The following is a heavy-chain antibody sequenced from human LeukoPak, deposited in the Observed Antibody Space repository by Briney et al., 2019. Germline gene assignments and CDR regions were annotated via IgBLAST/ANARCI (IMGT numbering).Heavy chain of an antibody. CDR1: GYTFTSYD. Sequence: GASVKVSCKASGYTFTSYDINWVRQATGQGLEWMGWMNPNSGNTGYAQKFQGRVTITRNTSISTAYMELSSLRSEDTAVYYCARGGSWIQLWLAFDIWGRGTMVTVSS. D-gene: IGHD5-18*01. CDR2: MNPNSGNT. J-gene: IGHJ3*02. CDR3: ARGGSWIQLWLAFDI. V-gene: IGHV1-8*03.